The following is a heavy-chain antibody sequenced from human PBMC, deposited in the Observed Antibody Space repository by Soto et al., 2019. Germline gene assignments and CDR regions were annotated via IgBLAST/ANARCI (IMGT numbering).Heavy chain of an antibody. CDR2: IAHDTNKE. Sequence: GGSLRLSCAGSGFTFSSYHMLWVRQAPGKGLEWVALIAHDTNKEYYDDSVKGRFSISRDDSSRTMYLQLNSLGPEDTAVYYCARLPSDSENFFDYWGQGALVTVSS. CDR1: GFTFSSYH. CDR3: ARLPSDSENFFDY. V-gene: IGHV3-30-3*01. D-gene: IGHD5-12*01. J-gene: IGHJ4*02.